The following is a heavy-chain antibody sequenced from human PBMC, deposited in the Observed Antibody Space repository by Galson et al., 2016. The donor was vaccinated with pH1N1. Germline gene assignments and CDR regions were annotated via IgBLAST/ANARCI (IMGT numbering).Heavy chain of an antibody. J-gene: IGHJ4*02. D-gene: IGHD1-26*01. V-gene: IGHV1-2*02. CDR2: INPNTGTT. CDR1: GYSFIDYY. CDR3: ARPPYYSGSFYEY. Sequence: SVKVSCKASGYSFIDYYIHWVRQAPGQGLEWMGWINPNTGTTNYAQGFQGRVTMTRDTSISTAYMELSGLRSDDTAVYYCARPPYYSGSFYEYWGQGTLVTASS.